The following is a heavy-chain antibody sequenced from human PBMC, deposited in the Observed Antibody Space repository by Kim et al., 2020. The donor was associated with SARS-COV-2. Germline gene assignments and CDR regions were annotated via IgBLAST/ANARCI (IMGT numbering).Heavy chain of an antibody. V-gene: IGHV3-30*04. CDR3: ARDLNRGLDY. CDR2: ISYDGSNK. CDR1: GFTFSSYA. J-gene: IGHJ4*02. Sequence: GGSLRLSCAASGFTFSSYAMHWVRQAPGKGLEWVAVISYDGSNKYYADSVKGRFTNSRDNSKNTLYLQMNSLRAEDTAVYYCARDLNRGLDYWGQGTLVTVSS.